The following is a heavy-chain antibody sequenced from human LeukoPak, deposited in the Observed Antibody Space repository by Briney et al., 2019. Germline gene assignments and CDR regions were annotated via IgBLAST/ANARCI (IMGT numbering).Heavy chain of an antibody. V-gene: IGHV4-39*07. CDR1: GGSISSGNYY. D-gene: IGHD2-21*01. J-gene: IGHJ3*02. Sequence: SETLSLTCTVSGGSISSGNYYWGWIRQPPGKGPHWIGSIYYSGSTYFSPSLKSRVTISVDTSKNQFSLKLSSVTAADTAVYYCARIPDAFDIWGQGTMVTVSS. CDR2: IYYSGST. CDR3: ARIPDAFDI.